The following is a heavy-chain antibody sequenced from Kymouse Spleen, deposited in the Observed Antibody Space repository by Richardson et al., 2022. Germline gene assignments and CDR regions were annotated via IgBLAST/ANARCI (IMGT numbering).Heavy chain of an antibody. J-gene: IGHJ6*02. V-gene: IGHV3-9*01. Sequence: EVQLVESGGGLVQPGRSLRLSCAASGFTFDDYAMHWVRQAPGKGLEWVSGISWNSGSIGYADSVKGRFTISRDNAKNSLYLQMNSLRAEDTALYYCAKAPWFGASYYYGMDVWGQGTTVTVSS. D-gene: IGHD3-10*01. CDR3: AKAPWFGASYYYGMDV. CDR2: ISWNSGSI. CDR1: GFTFDDYA.